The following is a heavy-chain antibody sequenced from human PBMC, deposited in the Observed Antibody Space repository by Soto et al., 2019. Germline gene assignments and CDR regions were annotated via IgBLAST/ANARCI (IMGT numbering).Heavy chain of an antibody. D-gene: IGHD2-2*01. J-gene: IGHJ6*02. CDR2: ISPYNGNT. CDR1: GYTFTGYY. V-gene: IGHV1-18*04. Sequence: ASVNVSCTASGYTFTGYYIHWVRQAPGQGLEWMGWISPYNGNTNYAQKLQGRVTMTTDTSTSTAYMELRSLRSDDTAVYYCAREADIVVVPAAIGTYYYGMDVWGQGTTVTVSS. CDR3: AREADIVVVPAAIGTYYYGMDV.